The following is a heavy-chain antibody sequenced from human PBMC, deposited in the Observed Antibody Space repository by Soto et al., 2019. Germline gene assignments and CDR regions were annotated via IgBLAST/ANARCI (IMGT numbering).Heavy chain of an antibody. J-gene: IGHJ5*02. CDR1: CFSISNSNFL. CDR3: ARSNSGYYKWFDP. CDR2: IYYSGIT. Sequence: PSLTSTFSCFSISNSNFLLGRTRHPPGKGLEWIANIYYSGITYCNPSLKSRVAISVDTSKNQFSLKLSSVTAADTAIYYCARSNSGYYKWFDPWGQGTLVTVSS. D-gene: IGHD3-22*01. V-gene: IGHV4-39*01.